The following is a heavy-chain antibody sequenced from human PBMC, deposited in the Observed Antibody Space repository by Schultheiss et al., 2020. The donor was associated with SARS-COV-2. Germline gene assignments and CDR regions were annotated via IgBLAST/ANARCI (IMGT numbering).Heavy chain of an antibody. Sequence: SQTLSLTCAVYGGSFSGYYWSWIRQPPGKGLEWIGEIYHSGSTNYNPSLKSRVTISVDTSKNQFSLKLSSVTAADTAVYYCASDKYCTNGVCYPSSAQTNDAFDTWGQGTMVTVSS. V-gene: IGHV4-34*01. CDR2: IYHSGST. J-gene: IGHJ3*02. D-gene: IGHD2-8*01. CDR1: GGSFSGYY. CDR3: ASDKYCTNGVCYPSSAQTNDAFDT.